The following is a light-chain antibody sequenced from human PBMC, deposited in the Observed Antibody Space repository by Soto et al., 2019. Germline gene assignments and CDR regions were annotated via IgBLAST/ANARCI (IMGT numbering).Light chain of an antibody. J-gene: IGKJ1*01. CDR1: QSVRSN. CDR2: GAS. CDR3: QQYGSSSWT. Sequence: EIVLTQSPGTLSLSQGERATLSGRASQSVRSNLAWYQQRPGQAPRLIIYGASSRATGIPDRFSGSVSGTEFTLTISRLEPGDCAVYDCQQYGSSSWTVGQGTKVDIK. V-gene: IGKV3-20*01.